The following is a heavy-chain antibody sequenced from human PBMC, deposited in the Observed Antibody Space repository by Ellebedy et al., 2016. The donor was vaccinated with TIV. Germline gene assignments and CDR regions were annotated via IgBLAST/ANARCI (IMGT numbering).Heavy chain of an antibody. CDR1: GFIFSSYY. V-gene: IGHV3-48*03. CDR2: ISGSGGMM. D-gene: IGHD3-10*01. Sequence: GESLKISCVASGFIFSSYYMPWVRQAPGKGLEWISYISGSGGMMDYADSVKGRFTISRDNATNSLYLQLSSMRAEDTALYYCARRSRGPSYYFDYWGQGALVTVSS. CDR3: ARRSRGPSYYFDY. J-gene: IGHJ4*02.